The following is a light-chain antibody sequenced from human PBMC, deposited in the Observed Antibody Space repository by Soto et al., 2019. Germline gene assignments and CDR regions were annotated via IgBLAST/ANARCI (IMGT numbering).Light chain of an antibody. V-gene: IGKV3-20*01. CDR2: GAS. CDR1: QSVSIK. CDR3: QQYGSSGT. J-gene: IGKJ1*01. Sequence: EIGMTPSPATLSVSPGERATLSCSASQSVSIKLAWYQQKPGQAPRLVIYGASNRATGIPDRFSGSGSVTDFTLTISRLEPEDFAVYYCQQYGSSGTFGQGTKVDIK.